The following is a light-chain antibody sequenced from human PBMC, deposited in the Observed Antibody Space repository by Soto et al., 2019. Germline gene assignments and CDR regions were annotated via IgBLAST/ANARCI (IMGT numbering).Light chain of an antibody. CDR1: SSDVGGYNY. J-gene: IGLJ2*01. CDR3: SSYTSSSTVV. V-gene: IGLV2-14*01. Sequence: QSALTRPASASGSPGQSITISCTGTSSDVGGYNYVSWYQQHPGKAPKLMIYEVSNRPSGVSNRFSGSKSGNTASLTISGLQAEDEADYYCSSYTSSSTVVFGGGTKLTVL. CDR2: EVS.